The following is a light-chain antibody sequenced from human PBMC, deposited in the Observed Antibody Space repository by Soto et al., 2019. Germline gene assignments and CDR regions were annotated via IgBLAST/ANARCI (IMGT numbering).Light chain of an antibody. J-gene: IGKJ2*03. CDR1: QTISSY. Sequence: EIVLTQSPGTLSLSPGERATLSCRASQTISSYLAWYQHKPGQAPRLLIYDASSRATDIPDRFSGSGSGTDFTFTIGRLEPEDFAVYYCQQYLSSPPYGFGQGTKLEIK. V-gene: IGKV3-20*01. CDR2: DAS. CDR3: QQYLSSPPYG.